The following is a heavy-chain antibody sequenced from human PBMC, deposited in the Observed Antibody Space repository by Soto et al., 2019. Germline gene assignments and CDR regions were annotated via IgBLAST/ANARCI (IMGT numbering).Heavy chain of an antibody. CDR2: VSFDGSNK. CDR3: ARLPGPLVSVLYIYPLDARATPSEVDV. D-gene: IGHD2-21*02. Sequence: QMQLVPSGGGVVQPGRSLRLSCAASVFTFSHYPMHWVRQAPGRGLEWVAVVSFDGSNKYYRDSVKGRFTISKDNGKNTLYFQLKDLRHEDTAVYYCARLPGPLVSVLYIYPLDARATPSEVDVWGQGTSVTVSS. J-gene: IGHJ6*02. V-gene: IGHV3-30*03. CDR1: VFTFSHYP.